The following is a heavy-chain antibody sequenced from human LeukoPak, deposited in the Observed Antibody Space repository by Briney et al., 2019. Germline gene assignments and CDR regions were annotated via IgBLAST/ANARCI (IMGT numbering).Heavy chain of an antibody. CDR2: ISSSGSTK. D-gene: IGHD3-22*01. Sequence: PGGSLRLSCAASGFTFSDYYMSWIRQAPGKGLEWVSYISSSGSTKYYADSVRGRFTISRDNAKNSLYLQMNSLRAEDTAVYYCARGGYYDSSGYYPNDYWGQGTLVTVSS. CDR3: ARGGYYDSSGYYPNDY. V-gene: IGHV3-11*01. J-gene: IGHJ4*02. CDR1: GFTFSDYY.